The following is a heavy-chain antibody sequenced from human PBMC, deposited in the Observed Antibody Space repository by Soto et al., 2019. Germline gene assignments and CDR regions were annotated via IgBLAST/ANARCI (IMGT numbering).Heavy chain of an antibody. Sequence: PGGSLRLSCAASGFTFSSYAMSWVRQAPGKGLEWVSSVSAGGGMTYYSDSVKGRFTISRDNSNNALFLQMNSLRIEDTALYYCARGDRGGSGSPASYYYSGLDVWGQGATVTVSS. CDR2: VSAGGGMT. CDR1: GFTFSSYA. D-gene: IGHD3-10*01. J-gene: IGHJ6*02. CDR3: ARGDRGGSGSPASYYYSGLDV. V-gene: IGHV3-23*01.